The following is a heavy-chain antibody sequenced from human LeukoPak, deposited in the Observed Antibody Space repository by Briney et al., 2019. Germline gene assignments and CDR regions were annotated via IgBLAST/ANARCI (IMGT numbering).Heavy chain of an antibody. V-gene: IGHV3-33*01. D-gene: IGHD4-17*01. CDR2: IWYDGSNK. CDR1: GFTFSSYG. J-gene: IGHJ4*02. Sequence: GGSLRLSCAASGFTFSSYGMHWVRQAPGKGLEWVAVIWYDGSNKYYAGSVKGRFTISRDNSKNTLYLQMNSLRAEDTAVYYCARIPTTVTTEYYFDYWGQGTLVTVSS. CDR3: ARIPTTVTTEYYFDY.